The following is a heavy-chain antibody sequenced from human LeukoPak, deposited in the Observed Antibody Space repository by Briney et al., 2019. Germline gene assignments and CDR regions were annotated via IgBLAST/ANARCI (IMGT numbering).Heavy chain of an antibody. CDR3: ARGLESYGAITGGY. D-gene: IGHD4-17*01. V-gene: IGHV1-2*02. J-gene: IGHJ4*02. CDR2: INPNSGGT. Sequence: GASVKVSCKASGYTFTGYYMHWVRQAPGQGLEWMGWINPNSGGTNYAQKFQGRVTMTRDTSISTAYMELSSLSSEDTAVYYCARGLESYGAITGGYWGQGTLVTVSS. CDR1: GYTFTGYY.